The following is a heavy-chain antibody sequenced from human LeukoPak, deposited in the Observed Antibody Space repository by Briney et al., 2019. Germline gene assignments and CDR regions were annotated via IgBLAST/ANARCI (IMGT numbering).Heavy chain of an antibody. CDR1: GFTFGDYG. CDR2: IRSKTYGGTT. CDR3: TGSFGELTFFDY. Sequence: GGSLRLSCTTSGFTFGDYGLIWVRQAPGKGLEWVSFIRSKTYGGTTEYAASVKGRFTISRDDSKSIAYLQMNSLKTEDTAVYYCTGSFGELTFFDYWGQGTLVTVSS. D-gene: IGHD3-10*01. V-gene: IGHV3-49*04. J-gene: IGHJ4*02.